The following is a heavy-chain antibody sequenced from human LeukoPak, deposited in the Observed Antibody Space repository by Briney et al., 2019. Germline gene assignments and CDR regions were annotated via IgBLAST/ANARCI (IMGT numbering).Heavy chain of an antibody. CDR1: GGSIRSSYYY. Sequence: SETLSLTCTVSGGSIRSSYYYWGWIRPSPGKGLEWIGTIDYRGRTFYNPSLNNRVTISADTSRNQLSLKLSSVTATDTAIYYCVRRVNTYGGWFDRWGQGALVTVSS. D-gene: IGHD5-18*01. V-gene: IGHV4-39*01. CDR2: IDYRGRT. CDR3: VRRVNTYGGWFDR. J-gene: IGHJ5*02.